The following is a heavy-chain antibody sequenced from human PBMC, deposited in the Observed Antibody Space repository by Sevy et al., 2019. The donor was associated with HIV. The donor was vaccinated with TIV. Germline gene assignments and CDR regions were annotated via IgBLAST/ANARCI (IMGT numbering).Heavy chain of an antibody. J-gene: IGHJ6*02. CDR2: ITSSGSTI. CDR1: GFTFSSYE. V-gene: IGHV3-48*03. CDR3: ARGDCSSTSCYTDTPYGMDV. Sequence: GGSLRLSCAASGFTFSSYEMNWVRQAPGKGLEWVSYITSSGSTIYYADSVKGRFTISRDNAKNSLYLQMNSLRAEDTAGYYCARGDCSSTSCYTDTPYGMDVWGQGTTVTVSS. D-gene: IGHD2-2*02.